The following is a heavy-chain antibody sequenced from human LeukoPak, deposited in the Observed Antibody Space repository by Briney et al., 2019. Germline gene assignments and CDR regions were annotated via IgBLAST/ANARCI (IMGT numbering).Heavy chain of an antibody. J-gene: IGHJ6*03. CDR1: GYTFTSYD. Sequence: ASVKVSCKASGYTFTSYDINWVRQATGQGLEWMGWMNPNSGNTGYAQKFQGRVTMTRNTSISTAYMELSSLRSEDTAVYYCARSYDDYIWGSYRLVNYYYYMDVWGKGTTVTVSS. D-gene: IGHD3-16*02. V-gene: IGHV1-8*01. CDR3: ARSYDDYIWGSYRLVNYYYYMDV. CDR2: MNPNSGNT.